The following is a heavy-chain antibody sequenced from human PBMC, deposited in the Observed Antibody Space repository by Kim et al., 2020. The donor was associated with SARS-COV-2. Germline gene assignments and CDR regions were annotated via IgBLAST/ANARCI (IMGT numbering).Heavy chain of an antibody. J-gene: IGHJ4*02. Sequence: SETLSLTCTVSGGSISSSSYYWGWIRQPPGKGLEWIGSIYYSGSTYYNTSLKSRVTISVDTSKNQFSLKLSSVTAADTAVYYCARHFGLELMFRYWGQGTLVTVSS. CDR2: IYYSGST. D-gene: IGHD1-7*01. CDR1: GGSISSSSYY. V-gene: IGHV4-39*01. CDR3: ARHFGLELMFRY.